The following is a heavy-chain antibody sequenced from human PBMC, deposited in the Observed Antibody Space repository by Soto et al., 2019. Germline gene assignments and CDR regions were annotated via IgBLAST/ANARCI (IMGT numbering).Heavy chain of an antibody. V-gene: IGHV6-1*01. CDR1: GDRVSSNIAA. D-gene: IGHD1-1*01. J-gene: IGHJ6*03. CDR2: TYYRSKWYS. CDR3: ARGSWDDVSGHYYMDV. Sequence: PSQTLSLTCDISGDRVSSNIAAWKWIRQTPSRGLEWLGRTYYRSKWYSNYAISVKSRVTVNPDTFKNQFSLQLNSVTPKDTAVYYCARGSWDDVSGHYYMDVWGKGTTVTVSS.